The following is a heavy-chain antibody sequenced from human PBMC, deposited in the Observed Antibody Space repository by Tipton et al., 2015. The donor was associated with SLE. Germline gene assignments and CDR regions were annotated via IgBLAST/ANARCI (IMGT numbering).Heavy chain of an antibody. Sequence: TLSLTCTVCGGSISSSSYYWGWIRQPPGKGLEWIGSIYYSGSTYYNPSLKSRVTISADTSKNQFSLKLSPVTAADTAVYYSARERSSTSLYYMDVWGKGTTVTVSS. J-gene: IGHJ6*03. V-gene: IGHV4-39*07. CDR1: GGSISSSSYY. CDR2: IYYSGST. D-gene: IGHD2-2*01. CDR3: ARERSSTSLYYMDV.